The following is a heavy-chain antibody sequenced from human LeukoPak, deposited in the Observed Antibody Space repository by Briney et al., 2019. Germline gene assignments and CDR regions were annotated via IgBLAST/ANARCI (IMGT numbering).Heavy chain of an antibody. CDR3: ASSGSYYNENWFDP. V-gene: IGHV3-23*01. J-gene: IGHJ5*02. CDR1: GFTFSTYA. CDR2: ISGSGGST. D-gene: IGHD3-10*01. Sequence: GGSLRLSCAASGFTFSTYAMSWVRQAPGKGLEWVSAISGSGGSTYFADSVKGRFTISRDNSKNTLYLQMNSLRAEDTAVYYCASSGSYYNENWFDPWGQGTLATVSS.